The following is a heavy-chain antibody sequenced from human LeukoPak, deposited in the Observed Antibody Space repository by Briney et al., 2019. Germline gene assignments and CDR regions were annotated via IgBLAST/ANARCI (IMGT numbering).Heavy chain of an antibody. CDR2: INHSGST. V-gene: IGHV4-34*01. D-gene: IGHD6-6*01. Sequence: SETLSLTCAVYGGSFSGYFWSWIRQPPGKGLEWIGEINHSGSTNYNPSLKSRVTISVDTSKNQFSLKLSSVTAEDTAVYYCARGRLAARPRTNWFDPWGQGTLVTVSS. CDR1: GGSFSGYF. CDR3: ARGRLAARPRTNWFDP. J-gene: IGHJ5*02.